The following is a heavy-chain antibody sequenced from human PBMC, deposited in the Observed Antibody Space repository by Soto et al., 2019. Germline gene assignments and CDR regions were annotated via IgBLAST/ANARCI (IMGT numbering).Heavy chain of an antibody. Sequence: QVQLVQSGAEVKKPGASVKVSCKTSGYTFPNYAIHWVRQAPGQRLEWMGWINAGDGNTKYSQKFPGRVTITRDTSASTAYMELSSLRSEDAAVYYCARSGSCTSTSCYGGFDIWGQGTMVTVSS. J-gene: IGHJ3*02. V-gene: IGHV1-3*01. CDR2: INAGDGNT. D-gene: IGHD2-2*01. CDR1: GYTFPNYA. CDR3: ARSGSCTSTSCYGGFDI.